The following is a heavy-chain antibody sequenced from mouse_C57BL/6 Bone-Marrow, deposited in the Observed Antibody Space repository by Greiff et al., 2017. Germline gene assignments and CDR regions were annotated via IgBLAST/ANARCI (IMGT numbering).Heavy chain of an antibody. CDR1: GYTFTSYG. J-gene: IGHJ4*01. CDR2: IYPTSGNT. D-gene: IGHD1-1*01. CDR3: ASYYYGSSFYYYAMDY. Sequence: VQLQQSGAELARPGASVKLSCKASGYTFTSYGISWVKQRTGQGLEWIGEIYPTSGNTYYNEKFKGKATLTADKSSSTAYMELRSLTSEDSAVYFCASYYYGSSFYYYAMDYWGQGTSVTVSS. V-gene: IGHV1-81*01.